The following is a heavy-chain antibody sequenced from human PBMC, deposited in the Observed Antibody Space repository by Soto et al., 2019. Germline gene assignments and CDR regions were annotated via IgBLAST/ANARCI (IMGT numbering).Heavy chain of an antibody. CDR1: GYTFTSYD. CDR3: ARGLGINCSGGSCYKGYYYGMDV. Sequence: GASVKVSCKAFGYTFTSYDINGVRQATGQGLEWMGWMNPNSGNTGYAQKFQGRVTMTRNTSISTAYMELSSLRSEDTAVYYCARGLGINCSGGSCYKGYYYGMDVWGQGTTVTVSS. D-gene: IGHD2-15*01. J-gene: IGHJ6*02. V-gene: IGHV1-8*01. CDR2: MNPNSGNT.